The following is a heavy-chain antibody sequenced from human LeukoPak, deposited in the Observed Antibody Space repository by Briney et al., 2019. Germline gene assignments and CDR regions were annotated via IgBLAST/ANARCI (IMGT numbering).Heavy chain of an antibody. J-gene: IGHJ2*01. V-gene: IGHV3-23*01. D-gene: IGHD6-19*01. CDR1: GFTFSSYA. CDR3: ARDISASSGWYGYFDL. Sequence: GGSLRLSCAASGFTFSSYAMSWVRQAPGKGLEWVSAISGSGGSTYYADSVKGRFTISRDNSKNTLYLQMNSLRAEDTAVYYCARDISASSGWYGYFDLWGRGTLVTVSS. CDR2: ISGSGGST.